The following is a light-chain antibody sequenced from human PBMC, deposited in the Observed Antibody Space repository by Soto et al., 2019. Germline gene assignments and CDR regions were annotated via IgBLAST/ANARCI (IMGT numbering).Light chain of an antibody. V-gene: IGKV1-39*01. CDR3: QQTYRAPLT. J-gene: IGKJ3*01. Sequence: DIQMTQSPSSLSTSVGDRVTITCRASQSISNYLNWYQKKPGKAPKLLIYAASTLQSGVPSRISASGSGTDFILTISSLQPEDFATYYCQQTYRAPLTFGPGTRVYIK. CDR2: AAS. CDR1: QSISNY.